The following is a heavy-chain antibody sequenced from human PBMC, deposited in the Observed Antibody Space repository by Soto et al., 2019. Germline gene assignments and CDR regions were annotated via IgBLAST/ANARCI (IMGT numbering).Heavy chain of an antibody. D-gene: IGHD4-4*01. J-gene: IGHJ6*02. CDR2: IYTSGST. V-gene: IGHV4-4*07. CDR3: ARDWDHDPESTVTTPWGMDV. Sequence: SETLSLTCTVSGGSISSYYWSWIRQPAGKGLEWIGRIYTSGSTNYNPSLKSRVTMSVDTSKNQFSLKLSSVTAADTAVYYCARDWDHDPESTVTTPWGMDVWGQGTTVTVSS. CDR1: GGSISSYY.